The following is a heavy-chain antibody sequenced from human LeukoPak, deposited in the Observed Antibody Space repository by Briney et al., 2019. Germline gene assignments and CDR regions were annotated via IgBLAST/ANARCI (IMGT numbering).Heavy chain of an antibody. CDR1: GFTFSDYA. D-gene: IGHD4-23*01. CDR3: AKDRDYGGNSCFDY. Sequence: GGSLRLSCAASGFTFSDYAMTWVRQAPGKGLEWVSSISSRNGNTFYSDSVKGRFTISRDNSKNTLYLQMNSLGAEDTAVYYCAKDRDYGGNSCFDYWGQGTLVTVSS. J-gene: IGHJ4*02. V-gene: IGHV3-23*01. CDR2: ISSRNGNT.